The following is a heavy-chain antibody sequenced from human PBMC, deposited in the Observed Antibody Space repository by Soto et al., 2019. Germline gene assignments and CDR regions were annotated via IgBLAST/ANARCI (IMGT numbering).Heavy chain of an antibody. V-gene: IGHV4-59*01. CDR2: IYDSGTT. J-gene: IGHJ4*02. CDR3: ARVRDGYNYLFYFDS. Sequence: HVQLQESGPGLVKPSETLSLTCTVSGGSINTYYWSWIRQPPGKGLEWIGYIYDSGTTNSNPSLNSRVSISLDTSKNQFSLKLRSVTAADTAVYYCARVRDGYNYLFYFDSWGQGTLVTVSS. CDR1: GGSINTYY. D-gene: IGHD5-12*01.